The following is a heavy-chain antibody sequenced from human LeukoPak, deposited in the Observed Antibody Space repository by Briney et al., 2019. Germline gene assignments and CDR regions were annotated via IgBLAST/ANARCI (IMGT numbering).Heavy chain of an antibody. Sequence: GESLKISCKGSGCSFTYYFIAWVRQMPGKGLEWMGIIYPGDSDTRYSPSFQGQVTISADKSINTAYLQWSSLKASDTAMYYCARHLGGDRTSGYYNYWGQGTLVTVSS. D-gene: IGHD3-3*01. CDR1: GCSFTYYF. J-gene: IGHJ4*02. CDR3: ARHLGGDRTSGYYNY. V-gene: IGHV5-51*01. CDR2: IYPGDSDT.